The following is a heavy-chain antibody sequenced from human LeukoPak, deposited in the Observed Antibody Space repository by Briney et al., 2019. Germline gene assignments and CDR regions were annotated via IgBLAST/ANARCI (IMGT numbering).Heavy chain of an antibody. D-gene: IGHD1-26*01. V-gene: IGHV3-30-3*01. CDR3: ARDLNSRGWELPRDY. CDR2: TTYDGTYK. J-gene: IGHJ4*02. CDR1: GFTFRNYA. Sequence: TGGSLRLSCVASGFTFRNYAMHWVRQAPDKGLEWVALTTYDGTYKFYADSVKGRFTISRDNSKNTLYLQMKSLRAEDTAVYYCARDLNSRGWELPRDYWGQGTLVTVSS.